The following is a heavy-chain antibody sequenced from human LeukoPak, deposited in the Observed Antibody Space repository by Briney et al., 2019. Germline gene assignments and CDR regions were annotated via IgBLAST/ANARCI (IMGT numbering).Heavy chain of an antibody. Sequence: GGSLRLSCAASGFTVSSNYMSWVRQAPGKGLEWVSVIYSGGSTYYADSVKGRFTISRDNSKNTLYLQMNSLRAEDTAVYYCARAGRRDSGFGDLFYFDYWGQGTLVTVSS. J-gene: IGHJ4*02. D-gene: IGHD3-10*01. CDR2: IYSGGST. CDR1: GFTVSSNY. CDR3: ARAGRRDSGFGDLFYFDY. V-gene: IGHV3-53*01.